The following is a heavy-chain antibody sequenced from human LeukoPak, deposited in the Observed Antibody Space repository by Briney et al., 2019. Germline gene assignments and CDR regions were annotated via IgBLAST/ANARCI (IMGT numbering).Heavy chain of an antibody. D-gene: IGHD3-10*01. CDR2: ISSSGSTI. V-gene: IGHV3-48*04. CDR3: ARSRGYYGSGSYYNPGIFGY. Sequence: PGGSLRLSCAASGFTFGSYSMNWVRQAPGKGLEWVSYISSSGSTIYYADSVKGRFTISRDNAKNSLYLQMNSLRAEDTAVYYCARSRGYYGSGSYYNPGIFGYWGQGTLVTVSS. CDR1: GFTFGSYS. J-gene: IGHJ4*02.